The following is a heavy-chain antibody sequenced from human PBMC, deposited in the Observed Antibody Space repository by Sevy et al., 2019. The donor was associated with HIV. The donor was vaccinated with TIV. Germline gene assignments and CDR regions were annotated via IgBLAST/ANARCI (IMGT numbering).Heavy chain of an antibody. D-gene: IGHD1-1*01. CDR3: ALERLSSAVAEYFHN. V-gene: IGHV3-30-3*01. Sequence: GGSLRLSCAASGFTFNFFSMHWVRQAPGKGLEWVATISFDGSNGHYADSVKGRLTISRDNSKKSLFLQMNSLRADDSAVYYCALERLSSAVAEYFHNWGQGTLVTVSS. J-gene: IGHJ1*01. CDR1: GFTFNFFS. CDR2: ISFDGSNG.